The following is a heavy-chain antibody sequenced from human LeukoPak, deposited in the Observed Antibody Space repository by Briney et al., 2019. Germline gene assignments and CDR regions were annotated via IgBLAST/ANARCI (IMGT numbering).Heavy chain of an antibody. J-gene: IGHJ4*02. CDR1: GGSISSSSYY. CDR3: ARVNYDFWSGYPKPYFDY. V-gene: IGHV4-39*01. CDR2: IYYSGST. Sequence: SETLSLTCTVSGGSISSSSYYWGWIRQPPGKGLEWIGSIYYSGSTYYNPSLESRVTISVDTSKNQFSLKLSSVTAADTAVYYCARVNYDFWSGYPKPYFDYWGQGTLVTVSS. D-gene: IGHD3-3*01.